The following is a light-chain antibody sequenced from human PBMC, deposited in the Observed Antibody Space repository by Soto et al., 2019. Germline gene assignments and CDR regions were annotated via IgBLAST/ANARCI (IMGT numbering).Light chain of an antibody. V-gene: IGKV1-5*01. CDR2: DAS. J-gene: IGKJ1*01. CDR1: QSSSSW. Sequence: DIQMTQYPSTLSASVGDRVTITCRASQSSSSWLAWYQQKPGKAPKLLIYDASSLESGVPSRFSGSGSGTDFTLTISRLEPEDFAVYYCQQYGSSPSWTFGQGTKVDIK. CDR3: QQYGSSPSWT.